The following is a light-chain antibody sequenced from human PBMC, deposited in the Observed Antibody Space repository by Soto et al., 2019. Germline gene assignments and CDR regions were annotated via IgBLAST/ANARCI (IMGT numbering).Light chain of an antibody. CDR3: SSYTSRSTLGV. CDR2: DVS. Sequence: QSALTQPASVSGSPGQSITISCTGTNSDIGGYNYVSWYQQHPGKAPKLMIYDVSNRPSGVSYRFSGSKSRNTASLTISGLQAEDEADYYCSSYTSRSTLGVFGGGTKLTVL. V-gene: IGLV2-14*03. CDR1: NSDIGGYNY. J-gene: IGLJ2*01.